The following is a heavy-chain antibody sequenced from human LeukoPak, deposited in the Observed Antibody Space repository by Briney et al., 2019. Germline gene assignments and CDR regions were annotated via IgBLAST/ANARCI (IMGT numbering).Heavy chain of an antibody. CDR2: IYTSGST. D-gene: IGHD2-15*01. J-gene: IGHJ4*02. V-gene: IGHV4-61*02. CDR1: GASISSTSHY. CDR3: ARNSCPSGSCYDNRGYFDY. Sequence: PSETLSLTCTVSGASISSTSHYWSWIRQPAGKGLEWIGRIYTSGSTNYNPSLKSRITISVDTSKNQFSLKLSSVTAADTAVYYCARNSCPSGSCYDNRGYFDYWGQGTLVTVSS.